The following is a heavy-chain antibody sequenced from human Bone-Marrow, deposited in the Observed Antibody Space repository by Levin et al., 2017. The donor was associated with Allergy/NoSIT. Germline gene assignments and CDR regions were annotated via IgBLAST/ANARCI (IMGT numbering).Heavy chain of an antibody. V-gene: IGHV3-15*07. J-gene: IGHJ6*02. Sequence: GESLKISCAASGFLFSHAWMNWVRQAPGRGLEWVGRIKTKTDGGTTEYAAPVKGRFTISRDDSKNTLYLQMNSMKPEDTAVYYCTTVGRDAELECELAAMDVWGQGTTVTVSS. D-gene: IGHD3-3*01. CDR3: TTVGRDAELECELAAMDV. CDR2: IKTKTDGGTT. CDR1: GFLFSHAW.